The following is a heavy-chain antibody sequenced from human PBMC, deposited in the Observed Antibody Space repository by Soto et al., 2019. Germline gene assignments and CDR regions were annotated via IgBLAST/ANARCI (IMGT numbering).Heavy chain of an antibody. V-gene: IGHV1-69*13. CDR1: GGTFSSYA. CDR2: IIPIFGTA. D-gene: IGHD5-12*01. Sequence: ASVKVSCKASGGTFSSYAISWVRQAPGQGLEWMGGIIPIFGTANYAQKFQGRVTITADESTSTAYMELSSLRSEDTAVYYCASGYDRYAFDIWGQGTMVTVSS. CDR3: ASGYDRYAFDI. J-gene: IGHJ3*02.